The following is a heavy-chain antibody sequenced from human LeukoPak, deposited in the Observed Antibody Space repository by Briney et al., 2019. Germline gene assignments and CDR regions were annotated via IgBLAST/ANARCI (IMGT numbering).Heavy chain of an antibody. J-gene: IGHJ4*02. Sequence: PGXSXXLSCAASGFTFSDYYMEWVRQAPGKGMEWVGRAKNKADSYTTEYSASVKGRFTISRDDSNNSLYLQMNSLKTEDTAVYYCATTYGSGTYYQYYFDYWGQGTLVTVSS. V-gene: IGHV3-72*01. CDR3: ATTYGSGTYYQYYFDY. D-gene: IGHD3-10*01. CDR2: AKNKADSYTT. CDR1: GFTFSDYY.